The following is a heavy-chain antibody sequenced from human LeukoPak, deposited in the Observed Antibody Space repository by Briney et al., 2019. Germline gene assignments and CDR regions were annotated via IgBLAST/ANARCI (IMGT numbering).Heavy chain of an antibody. CDR2: ISSSSSYI. J-gene: IGHJ6*02. Sequence: LSLTCAVSGGSISSGGYSWSWVRQAPGKGLEWVSSISSSSSYIYYADSVKGRFTISRDNAKNSLYLQMNSLRAEDTAVYYCARDYYGSGSYSEYYYYGMDVWGRGTTVTVSS. D-gene: IGHD3-10*01. CDR3: ARDYYGSGSYSEYYYYGMDV. CDR1: GGSISSGGYS. V-gene: IGHV3-21*01.